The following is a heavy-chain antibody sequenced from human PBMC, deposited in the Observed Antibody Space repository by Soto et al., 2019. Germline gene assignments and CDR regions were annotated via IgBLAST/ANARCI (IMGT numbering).Heavy chain of an antibody. CDR2: VYNNGSP. CDR1: SDSISRYY. CDR3: AGALLAPWKYGLHFDS. Sequence: QVQLQESGPGLVKASETLSLTCTVSSDSISRYYWSWIRQTPGKGLEWIGFVYNNGSPKYNPSLSSRITVSIDTSKNQFSLRMNSVTAADTAVYYCAGALLAPWKYGLHFDSWGRGTQVTVSS. V-gene: IGHV4-59*01. J-gene: IGHJ4*02. D-gene: IGHD5-12*01.